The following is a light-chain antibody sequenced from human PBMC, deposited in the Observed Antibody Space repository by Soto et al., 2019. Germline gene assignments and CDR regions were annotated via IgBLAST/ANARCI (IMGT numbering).Light chain of an antibody. V-gene: IGKV1-39*01. CDR3: QQSYSTPLT. Sequence: DIQMTQSPSSLSASVGDRVTITCRASQSISSYLNWYQQKPEKAPKFLIFAASSLQTGVPSRFSGSGSGTDFTLTINSLQPEDFATYFCQQSYSTPLTFGGGTKVEIK. J-gene: IGKJ4*01. CDR1: QSISSY. CDR2: AAS.